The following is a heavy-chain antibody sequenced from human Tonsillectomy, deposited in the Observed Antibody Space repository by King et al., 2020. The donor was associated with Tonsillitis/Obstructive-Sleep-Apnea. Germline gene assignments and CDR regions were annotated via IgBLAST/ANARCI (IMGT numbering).Heavy chain of an antibody. CDR3: AGDNPPELCFWTGFFDS. D-gene: IGHD3/OR15-3a*01. J-gene: IGHJ4*02. V-gene: IGHV3-33*01. CDR2: IWYDGSNE. CDR1: GFTFSSYG. Sequence: VQLVESGGGVVQPGRSLRLSCAASGFTFSSYGMHWVRQAPGKGLEWVAVIWYDGSNEYYADALKGRVTISRDNSKNTLYLQMNSLRAEDTAVYYCAGDNPPELCFWTGFFDSWGQGTLVTVSS.